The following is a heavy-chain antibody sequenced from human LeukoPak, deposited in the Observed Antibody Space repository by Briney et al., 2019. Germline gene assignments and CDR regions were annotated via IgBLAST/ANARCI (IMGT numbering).Heavy chain of an antibody. CDR2: INSDGSST. D-gene: IGHD3-10*01. CDR3: ASVLQGSGNYYNDY. CDR1: GFTFSSCW. V-gene: IGHV3-74*01. Sequence: PGGSLRLSCAASGFTFSSCWMHWVRQAPGKGLVWVSRINSDGSSTIYADSVKGRFTISRDNTKNTLYLQINILRAEDTAVYYCASVLQGSGNYYNDYWGQGTLVTVSS. J-gene: IGHJ4*02.